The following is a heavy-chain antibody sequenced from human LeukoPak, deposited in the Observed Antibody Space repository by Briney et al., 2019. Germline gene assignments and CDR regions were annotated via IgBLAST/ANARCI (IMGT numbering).Heavy chain of an antibody. V-gene: IGHV3-30*02. CDR1: GFTFSTYG. CDR2: IRYDGSNK. J-gene: IGHJ3*02. D-gene: IGHD6-19*01. CDR3: ANRPTVAVAGMGKAFDI. Sequence: GGSLRLSCAASGFTFSTYGMHWVRQAPGKGLEWVAFIRYDGSNKYYADSVKGRFTISRDNSKNTLYLQMNSLRAEDTAVYYCANRPTVAVAGMGKAFDIWGQGTMFTVSS.